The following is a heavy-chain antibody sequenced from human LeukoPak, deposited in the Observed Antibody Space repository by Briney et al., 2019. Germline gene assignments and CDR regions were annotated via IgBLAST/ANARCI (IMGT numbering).Heavy chain of an antibody. J-gene: IGHJ3*02. V-gene: IGHV3-9*01. D-gene: IGHD1-1*01. Sequence: GGSLRLSCAASGFTFDDYAMHWVRQAPGKGLEWVSGIGWNSVSIGYADSVKGRFTISRDNAKNSLYLQMDSLRAEDTALYYCAKDIIRTDSHAFDIWGQGTMVTVSS. CDR3: AKDIIRTDSHAFDI. CDR2: IGWNSVSI. CDR1: GFTFDDYA.